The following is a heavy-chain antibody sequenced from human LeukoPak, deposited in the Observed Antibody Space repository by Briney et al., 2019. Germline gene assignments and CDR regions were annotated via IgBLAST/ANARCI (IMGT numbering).Heavy chain of an antibody. V-gene: IGHV4-4*07. D-gene: IGHD3-22*01. J-gene: IGHJ5*02. CDR2: IYTSGST. CDR1: GGSISSYY. Sequence: SETLSLTCTVSGGSISSYYWSWIRQPAGKGLEWIGRIYTSGSTNYNPSLKSRVTMSVDTSKNQFSLKLSSVTAADTAVYYCARDYYYYDSSGYSLFDPWGQGTLVTVSS. CDR3: ARDYYYYDSSGYSLFDP.